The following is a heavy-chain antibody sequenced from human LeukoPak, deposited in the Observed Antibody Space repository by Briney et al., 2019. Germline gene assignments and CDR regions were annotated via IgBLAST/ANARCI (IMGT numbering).Heavy chain of an antibody. CDR1: GFTFSRSS. D-gene: IGHD2-15*01. CDR2: RSSTGSNT. V-gene: IGHV3-21*01. Sequence: PGGSLRLSCAASGFTFSRSSMNWVRQAPGKGLELFSSRSSTGSNTYYADSVRGRFTISRDNAKNSLYLQMNSLRAEDTAVYYCARELVVTPDLAYWGQGTLVTVSS. J-gene: IGHJ4*02. CDR3: ARELVVTPDLAY.